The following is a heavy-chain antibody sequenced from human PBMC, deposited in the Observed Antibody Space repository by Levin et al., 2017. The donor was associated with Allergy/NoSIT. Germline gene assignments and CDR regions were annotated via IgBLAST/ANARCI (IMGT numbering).Heavy chain of an antibody. CDR1: GASISSGGYY. CDR3: ARGTRTIFGVIYFDY. Sequence: SETLSLTCTVSGASISSGGYYWNWIRQHPGTGLEWVGYMYSSGNTYYNPSLKSRVSISMDTSQNQFSLKLTSVTAADTAVYYCARGTRTIFGVIYFDYWGQGTLVTDSS. V-gene: IGHV4-31*03. CDR2: MYSSGNT. J-gene: IGHJ4*02. D-gene: IGHD3-3*01.